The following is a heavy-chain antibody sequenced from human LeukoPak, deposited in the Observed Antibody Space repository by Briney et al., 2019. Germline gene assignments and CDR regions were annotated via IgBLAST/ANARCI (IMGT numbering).Heavy chain of an antibody. Sequence: GASVKVSCKASGYNFTSSGISWVRQAPGQGLEWMGWISGHNGNTNYAQKLQGRVTMTRDTSTSTVYMELSSLKSEDTAVYYCARVRDGYNDAYDIWGQGTMVTVSS. V-gene: IGHV1-18*01. J-gene: IGHJ3*02. CDR2: ISGHNGNT. D-gene: IGHD5-24*01. CDR1: GYNFTSSG. CDR3: ARVRDGYNDAYDI.